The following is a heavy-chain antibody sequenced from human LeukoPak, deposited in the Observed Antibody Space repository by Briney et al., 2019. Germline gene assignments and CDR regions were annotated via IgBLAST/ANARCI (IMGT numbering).Heavy chain of an antibody. V-gene: IGHV4-30-4*01. J-gene: IGHJ4*02. CDR2: IYCSGTT. Sequence: PSETLSLTCTVSGGSIRRGGYYWRWIRDPPGKGVGRISYIYCSGTTYYNPSLKSRVTISVDTYKNQFSLKLNSVAAADTAVHYCARTGGTIDYWGQGTLVTVSS. D-gene: IGHD2-8*02. CDR1: GGSIRRGGYY. CDR3: ARTGGTIDY.